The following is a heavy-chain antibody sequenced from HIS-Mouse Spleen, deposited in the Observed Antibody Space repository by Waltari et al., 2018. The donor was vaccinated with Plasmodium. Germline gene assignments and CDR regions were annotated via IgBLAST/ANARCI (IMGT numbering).Heavy chain of an antibody. D-gene: IGHD6-19*01. CDR2: MNPNSGNT. CDR3: ARVGQWLDGAFDI. J-gene: IGHJ3*02. CDR1: VCTFTSYD. V-gene: IGHV1-8*01. Sequence: QVQLVQSGAEVKKPGASAKVSCKAAVCTFTSYDSNWLPEATGQGLEWRGWMNPNSGNTGYAQKFQGRVTMTRNTSISTAYMELSSLRSEDTAVYYCARVGQWLDGAFDIWGQGTMVTVSS.